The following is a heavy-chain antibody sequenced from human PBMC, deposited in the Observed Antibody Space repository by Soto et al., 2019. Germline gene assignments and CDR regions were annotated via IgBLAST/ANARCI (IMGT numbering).Heavy chain of an antibody. Sequence: EVQLVESGGGLVQPGGSLRLSCEASGFTLSSYSMNWARQAPGQGLEWVSYISSSSSTIYYADSVKGRFTISRDKAKNSLYLQMNSLRDEDTAVYYCARDNPRSSGWDVWGQVTTVTVSS. CDR3: ARDNPRSSGWDV. CDR1: GFTLSSYS. V-gene: IGHV3-48*02. CDR2: ISSSSSTI. J-gene: IGHJ6*02.